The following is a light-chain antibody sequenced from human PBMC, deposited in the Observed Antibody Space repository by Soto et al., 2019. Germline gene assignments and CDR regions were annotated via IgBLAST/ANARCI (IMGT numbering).Light chain of an antibody. Sequence: QSALTQPPSASGSPGQSVTISCTGTSSDVGGYKYVSWYQQHPGKAPKLMIYEVTKRPSGVPDRFSGSKSGNTASLTVSGLQAEDEADYYCSSYAGRNTDYVFGTGTKLTVL. J-gene: IGLJ1*01. CDR1: SSDVGGYKY. V-gene: IGLV2-8*01. CDR2: EVT. CDR3: SSYAGRNTDYV.